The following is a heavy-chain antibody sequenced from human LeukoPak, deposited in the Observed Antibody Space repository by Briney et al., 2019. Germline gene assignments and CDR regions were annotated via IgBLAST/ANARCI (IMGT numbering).Heavy chain of an antibody. CDR3: ANRGGIYVGSYYFGS. CDR1: GFTFSSYA. V-gene: IGHV3-23*01. CDR2: ISSGGDST. Sequence: GGSLRLSCAASGFTFSSYAMTWVRQAPGKGLEWVSAISSGGDSTYYADSVKGRFTISRDKSKNTVYLQMNSLRVEDTAVYYCANRGGIYVGSYYFGSWGQGTLVTVSS. D-gene: IGHD1-26*01. J-gene: IGHJ4*02.